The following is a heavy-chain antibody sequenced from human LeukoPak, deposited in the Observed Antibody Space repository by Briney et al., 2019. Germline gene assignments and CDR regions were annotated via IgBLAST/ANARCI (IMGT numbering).Heavy chain of an antibody. D-gene: IGHD2-15*01. V-gene: IGHV3-23*01. J-gene: IGHJ3*02. CDR2: ISGSGGST. CDR3: AKDPGPGYGYCSGGSCYSDGNAFDI. Sequence: PGGSLRLSCAASGFTFSSYAMSWVRQAPGKGLEWVSAISGSGGSTYYADSVKGRFTISRDNSKNTLYLQMNSLRAEDTAVYYCAKDPGPGYGYCSGGSCYSDGNAFDIWGQGTMVTVSS. CDR1: GFTFSSYA.